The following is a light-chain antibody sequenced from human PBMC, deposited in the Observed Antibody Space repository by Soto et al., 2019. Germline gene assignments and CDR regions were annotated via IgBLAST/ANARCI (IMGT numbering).Light chain of an antibody. V-gene: IGKV3-20*01. CDR2: GAS. J-gene: IGKJ1*01. CDR3: QQYGSSPWT. Sequence: ERVMSQSPATLSVAPGERATLSGRASQFVPIHSPSYQQKPGRARRLLIYGASNRATGFPDRFSGSGSGTDFTLTINRLEPEDFAVYYCQQYGSSPWTFGQGTKV. CDR1: QFVPIH.